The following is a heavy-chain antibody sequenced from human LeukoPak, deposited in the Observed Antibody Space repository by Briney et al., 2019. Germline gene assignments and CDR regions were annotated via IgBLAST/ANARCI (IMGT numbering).Heavy chain of an antibody. Sequence: PSETLSLTCTVSGTSISSSGYYWGWIRQPPGKGLEWIGSIYYSGTTYYNPSLKSRVTISVDTSKSRFSLKLSSVTAAETAVYYCARWKQLWFGWFDPWGQGTLVTVSS. CDR3: ARWKQLWFGWFDP. D-gene: IGHD5-18*01. CDR1: GTSISSSGYY. CDR2: IYYSGTT. V-gene: IGHV4-39*01. J-gene: IGHJ5*02.